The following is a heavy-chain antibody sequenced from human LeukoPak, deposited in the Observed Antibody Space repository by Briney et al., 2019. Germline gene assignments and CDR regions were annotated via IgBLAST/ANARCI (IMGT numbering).Heavy chain of an antibody. V-gene: IGHV3-30*03. CDR1: GFTFSSYG. D-gene: IGHD3-3*01. CDR2: ISYDGSNK. CDR3: ASTYDFWSGYPG. J-gene: IGHJ4*02. Sequence: PGGSLRLSCAASGFTFSSYGMHWVRQAPGKGLEWVAVISYDGSNKYYADSVKGRFTISRDNSKNTLYLQMNSLRAEDTAVYYCASTYDFWSGYPGWGQGTLVTVSS.